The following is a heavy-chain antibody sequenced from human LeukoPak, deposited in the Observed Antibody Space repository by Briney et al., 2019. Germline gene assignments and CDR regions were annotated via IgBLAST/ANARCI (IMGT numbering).Heavy chain of an antibody. V-gene: IGHV3-53*01. CDR1: GFTVRSDD. J-gene: IGHJ6*02. CDR2: LDSDGSP. D-gene: IGHD6-13*01. CDR3: ARAAAGRAYYHYGMDV. Sequence: GGSLRLSCAAFGFTVRSDDMNWVRQAPGKGLEWVSILDSDGSPSYADSVKGRFTISRDNSKNTLDLQVNSLRAEDTAVYYCARAAAGRAYYHYGMDVWGQGTTVTVSS.